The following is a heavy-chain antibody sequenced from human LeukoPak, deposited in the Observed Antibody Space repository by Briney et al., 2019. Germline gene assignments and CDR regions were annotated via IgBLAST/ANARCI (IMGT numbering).Heavy chain of an antibody. J-gene: IGHJ4*02. V-gene: IGHV4-61*02. CDR1: GGSISRGSYY. Sequence: SETLSLTCTGSGGSISRGSYYWSWIRQPAGKRLPWIGRIYTSGSTNYNPSLKTRVTISVDTSKNQFSLKLSSVTAADTAVYYCAREGYCSGGSCYSTPYWGQGTLVTVSS. CDR2: IYTSGST. CDR3: AREGYCSGGSCYSTPY. D-gene: IGHD2-15*01.